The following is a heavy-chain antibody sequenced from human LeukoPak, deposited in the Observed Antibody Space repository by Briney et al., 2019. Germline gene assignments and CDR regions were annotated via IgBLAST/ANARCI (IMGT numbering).Heavy chain of an antibody. CDR3: ASYGSGSHDY. D-gene: IGHD3-10*01. Sequence: GGSLRLSCAVSGFTFSNAWMNWVRQAPGKGLEWVGRIKTKTEGGTTDYAAPVKGRFTISRDDSKNTVYLQMNSLKTEDTAVYYCASYGSGSHDYWGQGSLVTVSS. CDR2: IKTKTEGGTT. J-gene: IGHJ4*02. V-gene: IGHV3-15*01. CDR1: GFTFSNAW.